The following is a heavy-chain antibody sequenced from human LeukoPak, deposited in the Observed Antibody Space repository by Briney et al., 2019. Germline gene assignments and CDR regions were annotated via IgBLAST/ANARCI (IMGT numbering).Heavy chain of an antibody. Sequence: GASVKVSCKASGYTFTSYGISWVRQAPGQGLEWMGWISAYNGNTNYAQKLQGRVTMTTDASTSTAYMELRSLRSDDTAVYYCARGGRFLVVWKGYYGMDVWGQGTTVTVSS. J-gene: IGHJ6*02. V-gene: IGHV1-18*01. CDR2: ISAYNGNT. CDR3: ARGGRFLVVWKGYYGMDV. CDR1: GYTFTSYG. D-gene: IGHD3-3*01.